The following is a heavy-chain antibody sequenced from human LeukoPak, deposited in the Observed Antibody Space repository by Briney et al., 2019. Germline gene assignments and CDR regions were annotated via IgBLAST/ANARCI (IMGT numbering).Heavy chain of an antibody. J-gene: IGHJ5*02. V-gene: IGHV4-34*01. D-gene: IGHD1-7*01. Sequence: SETLSLTCAVYGGSFSGYYWIWIRQPPGKGLEWIGEINHSGSTNYNPSLKSRVTISVDTSKNQFSLKLSSVTAADTAVYYCARDRWDYRERGNWFDPWGQGTLVTVSS. CDR1: GGSFSGYY. CDR3: ARDRWDYRERGNWFDP. CDR2: INHSGST.